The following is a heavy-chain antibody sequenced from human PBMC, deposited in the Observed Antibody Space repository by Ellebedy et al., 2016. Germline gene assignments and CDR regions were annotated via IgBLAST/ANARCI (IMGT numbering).Heavy chain of an antibody. CDR1: GFIFSDYF. J-gene: IGHJ4*02. V-gene: IGHV3-11*01. Sequence: GGSLRLSCAPSGFIFSDYFMSWIRQAPGKGLEWVSYISSSGSTIYYADSVKGRFTISRDNAKNSLYLQMNSLRAEDTAVYYCVRWHDYGDYGDYWGQGTLVTVSS. CDR3: VRWHDYGDYGDY. CDR2: ISSSGSTI. D-gene: IGHD4-17*01.